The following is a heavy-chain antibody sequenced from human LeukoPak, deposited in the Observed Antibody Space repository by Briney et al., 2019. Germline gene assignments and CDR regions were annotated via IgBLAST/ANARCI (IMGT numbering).Heavy chain of an antibody. Sequence: GGSLRLSCAASGFTFSSYAMSWVRQAPGKGLEWVSAISGSGDNTYYADSVKGRFTISRDSSKNTLYLQMNSLRAEDTAVYYCANLRLLGFDSWGQGTLVTVSS. CDR1: GFTFSSYA. CDR3: ANLRLLGFDS. J-gene: IGHJ4*02. D-gene: IGHD2-21*02. CDR2: ISGSGDNT. V-gene: IGHV3-23*01.